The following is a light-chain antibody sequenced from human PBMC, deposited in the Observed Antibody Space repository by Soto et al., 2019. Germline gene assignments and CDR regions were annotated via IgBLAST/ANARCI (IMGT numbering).Light chain of an antibody. J-gene: IGKJ1*01. CDR3: QQFHTFPGT. CDR1: QSISSW. CDR2: KAS. V-gene: IGKV1-5*03. Sequence: DIHMTRSPSALSTSLVYRFTITCRASQSISSWLAWYQQKPGKAPKLLIYKASGLESGVPSRFSGSGSGTEFTLTISSLYPDDFATYYCQQFHTFPGTFGQGTKVDIK.